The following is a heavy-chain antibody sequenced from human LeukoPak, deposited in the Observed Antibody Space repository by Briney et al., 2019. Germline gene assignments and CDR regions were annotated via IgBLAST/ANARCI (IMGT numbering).Heavy chain of an antibody. Sequence: ASVKVSCKASGYAFTSYYIHWVRQAPGQGLEWMRIINPSGGSTSYAQKFQGRVTITRNTSISTAYMELSSLRSEDTAVYYCARVNYGDYFSGAAFDIWGQGTMVTVSS. J-gene: IGHJ3*02. CDR1: GYAFTSYY. D-gene: IGHD4-17*01. CDR2: INPSGGST. CDR3: ARVNYGDYFSGAAFDI. V-gene: IGHV1-46*01.